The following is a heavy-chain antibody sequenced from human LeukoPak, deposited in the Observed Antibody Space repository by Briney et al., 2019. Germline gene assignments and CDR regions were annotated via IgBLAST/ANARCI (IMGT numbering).Heavy chain of an antibody. V-gene: IGHV4-61*02. CDR2: IYTSGST. Sequence: SETLSLTCTVSGGPISSGSYYWSWIRQPAGTGLEWIGRIYTSGSTNYNPSLKSRVTISVDTSKNQFSLKLSSVTAADTAVYYCARGPNDFWSGYYTPYFDYWGQGTLVTVSS. D-gene: IGHD3-3*01. J-gene: IGHJ4*02. CDR3: ARGPNDFWSGYYTPYFDY. CDR1: GGPISSGSYY.